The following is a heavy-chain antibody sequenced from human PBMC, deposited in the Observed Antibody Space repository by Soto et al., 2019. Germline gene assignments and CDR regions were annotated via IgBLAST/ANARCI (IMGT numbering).Heavy chain of an antibody. Sequence: GASVKVSCKASGYTFTSYGISWVRQAPGQGLEWMGWISAYNGNTNYAQKLQGRVTMTTDTSTSTAYMELRSLRSDDTAVYYCATTYSSSWPPALDYWGQGTLVTVSS. V-gene: IGHV1-18*04. D-gene: IGHD6-13*01. CDR3: ATTYSSSWPPALDY. CDR2: ISAYNGNT. CDR1: GYTFTSYG. J-gene: IGHJ4*02.